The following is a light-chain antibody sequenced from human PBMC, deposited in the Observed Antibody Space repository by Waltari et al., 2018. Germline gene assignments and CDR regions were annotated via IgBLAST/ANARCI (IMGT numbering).Light chain of an antibody. CDR3: YSTDSSGLGV. V-gene: IGLV3-10*01. CDR1: ASPKKY. Sequence: SDELTQPPSVSVSPAQTARIPCSGHASPKKYAHWYQQKSGQAPVVVIYEDNKRPSEIPERFSGSSSGTMATLTISGAQVEDEADYYCYSTDSSGLGVFGTGTKVTVL. CDR2: EDN. J-gene: IGLJ1*01.